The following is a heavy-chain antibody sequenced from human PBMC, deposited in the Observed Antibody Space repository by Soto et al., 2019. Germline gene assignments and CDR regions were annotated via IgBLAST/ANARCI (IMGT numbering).Heavy chain of an antibody. CDR2: IYTSGST. CDR3: ARACSSNSCYDVFDY. D-gene: IGHD2-2*01. Sequence: NPPETLSLTCTVSGGSISSYYWSWIRQPAGKGLEWIGRIYTSGSTNYNPSLKSRVTMSVDTSKNQFSLKLSSVTAADTAVYYCARACSSNSCYDVFDYWGQGTLVTVSS. CDR1: GGSISSYY. J-gene: IGHJ4*02. V-gene: IGHV4-4*07.